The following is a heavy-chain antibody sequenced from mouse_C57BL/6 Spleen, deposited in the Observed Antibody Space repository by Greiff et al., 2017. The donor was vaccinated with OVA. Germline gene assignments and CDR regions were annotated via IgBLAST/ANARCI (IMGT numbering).Heavy chain of an antibody. D-gene: IGHD2-1*01. Sequence: QVQLQQPGAELVKPGASVKLSCKASGYTFTSYWMHWVKQRPGQGLEWIGMIHPNSGSTNYNEKFKSKATLTVDKSSSTAYMQLSSLTSEDSAVYDCARSGTGNYPHWYFDVWGTGTTVTVSS. CDR2: IHPNSGST. J-gene: IGHJ1*03. CDR1: GYTFTSYW. V-gene: IGHV1-64*01. CDR3: ARSGTGNYPHWYFDV.